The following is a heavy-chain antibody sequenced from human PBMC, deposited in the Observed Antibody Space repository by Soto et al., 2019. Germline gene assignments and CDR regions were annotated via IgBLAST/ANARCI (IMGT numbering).Heavy chain of an antibody. D-gene: IGHD6-13*01. CDR3: AKSARSSYYYGMDV. J-gene: IGHJ6*02. V-gene: IGHV3-30*18. CDR1: GFTFSSYG. CDR2: ISYDGSNK. Sequence: GGSLRLSCAASGFTFSSYGMHWVRQAPGKGLEWVAVISYDGSNKYYADSVKGRFTISRDNSKNTLYLQMNSLRAEDTAVYYCAKSARSSYYYGMDVWGQGTTVTVSS.